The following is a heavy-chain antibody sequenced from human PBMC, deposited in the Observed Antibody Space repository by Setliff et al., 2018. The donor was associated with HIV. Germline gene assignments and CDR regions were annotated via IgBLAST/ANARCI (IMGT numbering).Heavy chain of an antibody. CDR2: IIPIFGTP. D-gene: IGHD6-13*01. CDR1: GGTFRSKG. J-gene: IGHJ6*02. Sequence: SVKVSCKASGGTFRSKGISWVRQAPGQGLEWMGGIIPIFGTPDYAQKFQGRITITADESKNTLFLQMNSLRPEETAVYYCARDCRVGWVFAYGMDVWGQGTLVTVSS. CDR3: ARDCRVGWVFAYGMDV. V-gene: IGHV1-69*13.